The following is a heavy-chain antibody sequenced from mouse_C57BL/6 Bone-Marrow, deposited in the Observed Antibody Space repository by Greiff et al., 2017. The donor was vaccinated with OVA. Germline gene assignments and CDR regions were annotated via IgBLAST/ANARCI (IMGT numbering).Heavy chain of an antibody. V-gene: IGHV1-64*01. Sequence: QVQLQQPGAELVKPGASVKLSCKASGYTFTSYWMHWVKQRPGQGLEWIGMIHPNSGSTNYNEKFKSKTTLTVDKSSSTAYMQLSSLTSEDSAVDDCARERRSRLDYWGQGTTLTVSS. D-gene: IGHD1-1*01. J-gene: IGHJ2*01. CDR3: ARERRSRLDY. CDR2: IHPNSGST. CDR1: GYTFTSYW.